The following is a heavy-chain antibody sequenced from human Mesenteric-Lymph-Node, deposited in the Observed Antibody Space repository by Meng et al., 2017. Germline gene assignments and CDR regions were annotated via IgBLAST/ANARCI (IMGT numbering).Heavy chain of an antibody. J-gene: IGHJ5*02. D-gene: IGHD3-10*01. V-gene: IGHV4-31*03. Sequence: QVQLQESGPGLVKPSQTLSLTCTVSGGSISSGGYYWSWIRQHPGKGLEWIGYIYYSGSTYYNPSLKSRDTISVDTSKNQFSLKLSSVTAADTAVYYCARDCEKTVVRGVIITELGFDPWGQGTLVTVSS. CDR3: ARDCEKTVVRGVIITELGFDP. CDR2: IYYSGST. CDR1: GGSISSGGYY.